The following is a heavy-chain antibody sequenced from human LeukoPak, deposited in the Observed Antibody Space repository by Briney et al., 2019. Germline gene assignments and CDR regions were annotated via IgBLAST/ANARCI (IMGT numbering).Heavy chain of an antibody. D-gene: IGHD3-16*01. CDR2: ISWNSGSV. CDR3: AKDMVRGRSTLDY. CDR1: GCTFNSYA. Sequence: GGSLSLSCAASGCTFNSYAWHWVRQPPGKGLEWVSVISWNSGSVAYADSVKGRFTISRDNAKNSLYLQMNSLRAEDTALYYCAKDMVRGRSTLDYWGQGTLVTVSS. V-gene: IGHV3-9*01. J-gene: IGHJ4*02.